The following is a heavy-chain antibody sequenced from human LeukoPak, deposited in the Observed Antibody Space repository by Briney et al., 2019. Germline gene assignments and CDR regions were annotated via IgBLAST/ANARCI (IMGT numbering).Heavy chain of an antibody. D-gene: IGHD3-10*01. CDR2: INGGGGTT. CDR3: AKAGPKYFDY. CDR1: GFTFSTYG. V-gene: IGHV3-23*01. J-gene: IGHJ4*02. Sequence: GGSLRLSCAASGFTFSTYGMHWVRQAPGKGLEWVSAINGGGGTTYYADSVKGRFSISRDNSKNTVYLQMNSLRAEDTAVYYCAKAGPKYFDYWGQGTLVTVSS.